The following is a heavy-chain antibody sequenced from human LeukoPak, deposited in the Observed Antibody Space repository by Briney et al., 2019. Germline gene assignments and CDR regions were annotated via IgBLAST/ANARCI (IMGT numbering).Heavy chain of an antibody. D-gene: IGHD6-19*01. CDR1: GGSISSSSDY. CDR3: ARDRRAVVVDI. J-gene: IGHJ3*02. CDR2: IYYSGST. V-gene: IGHV4-39*02. Sequence: SETLSLTCTVSGGSISSSSDYWGWIRQPPGKGLEWIGSIYYSGSTYYNPSLKSRVTISVDTSKNQFSLKLSSVTAADTAVYYCARDRRAVVVDIWGQGTMVTVSS.